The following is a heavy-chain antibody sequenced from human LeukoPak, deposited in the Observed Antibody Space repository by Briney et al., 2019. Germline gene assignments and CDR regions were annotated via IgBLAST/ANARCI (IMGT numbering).Heavy chain of an antibody. V-gene: IGHV4-31*03. D-gene: IGHD5-12*01. Sequence: SQSLSLTCTVSSRSISSGGYYWSWIRQNPGKGLEWIGHIYYSGSIYYNPSPKRRFTLSQDPAKNLCSLRLSYVTAGATVVFYCAREGYEGGMDVWGQETTVTVS. J-gene: IGHJ6*02. CDR3: AREGYEGGMDV. CDR2: IYYSGSI. CDR1: SRSISSGGYY.